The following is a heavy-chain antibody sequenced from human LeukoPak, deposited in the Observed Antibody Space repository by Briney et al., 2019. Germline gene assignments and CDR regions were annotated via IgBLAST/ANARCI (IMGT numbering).Heavy chain of an antibody. CDR3: AKGFEYSSSSSSYYYYYYMDV. Sequence: GGSLRLSCAAPGFTFSSYAMSWVRQAPGKGLEWVSAISGSGGSTYYADSVKGRFTISRDNSKNTLYLQMNSLRAEDTAVYYCAKGFEYSSSSSSYYYYYYMDVWGKGTTVTVSS. V-gene: IGHV3-23*01. CDR2: ISGSGGST. J-gene: IGHJ6*03. CDR1: GFTFSSYA. D-gene: IGHD6-6*01.